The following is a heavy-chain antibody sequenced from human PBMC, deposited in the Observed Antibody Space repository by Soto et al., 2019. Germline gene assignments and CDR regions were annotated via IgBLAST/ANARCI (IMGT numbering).Heavy chain of an antibody. Sequence: ASVKVSCKASGYTFTSYAMHWVRQAPGQRLEWMGWINAGNGNTKYSQKFQGRVTITRDTSASTAYMELSSLRSEDTAVYYCARAYKPDTMTYYYYMDVWGKGTTVTVSS. CDR1: GYTFTSYA. V-gene: IGHV1-3*01. CDR2: INAGNGNT. CDR3: ARAYKPDTMTYYYYMDV. D-gene: IGHD3-22*01. J-gene: IGHJ6*03.